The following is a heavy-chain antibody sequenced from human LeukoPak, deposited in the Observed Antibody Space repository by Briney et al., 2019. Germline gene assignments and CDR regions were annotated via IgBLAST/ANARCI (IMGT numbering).Heavy chain of an antibody. V-gene: IGHV1-18*01. CDR2: ISAYNGNT. J-gene: IGHJ6*02. Sequence: ASVKVSCKASGYALTSYSISWVRQAPGQGLEWMGWISAYNGNTNYAQKLQGRVTMTTDTSTSTAYMELRSLRSDDTAVYYCARDIVVVPAAIYYYYGMDVWGQGTTVTVSS. CDR1: GYALTSYS. CDR3: ARDIVVVPAAIYYYYGMDV. D-gene: IGHD2-2*02.